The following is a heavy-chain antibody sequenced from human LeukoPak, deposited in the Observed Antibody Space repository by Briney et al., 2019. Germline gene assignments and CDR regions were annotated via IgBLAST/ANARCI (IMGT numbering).Heavy chain of an antibody. CDR2: IIPIFGTA. CDR1: GGTFSSYA. CDR3: ARGGCSSTSCQGGVWFDP. J-gene: IGHJ5*02. D-gene: IGHD2-2*01. V-gene: IGHV1-69*06. Sequence: ASVKVSCKASGGTFSSYAISWVRQAPGQGLEWMGGIIPIFGTASYAQKFQGRVTITADKSTSTAYMELSSLRSEDTAVYYCARGGCSSTSCQGGVWFDPWGQGTLVTVSS.